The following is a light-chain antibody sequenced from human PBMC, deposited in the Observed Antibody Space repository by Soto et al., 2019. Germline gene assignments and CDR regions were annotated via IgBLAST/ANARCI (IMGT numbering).Light chain of an antibody. CDR3: HHYGGSPIP. CDR1: QSINTY. Sequence: ENVLTQSPATLSLSPGEGATLSCRASQSINTYLAWYQQKPGQAPRLLIYDASKRATGIPARFSGSGSGTNFTLTISSLEPEDFAVYYCHHYGGSPIPFGQGTRLEI. V-gene: IGKV3-20*01. CDR2: DAS. J-gene: IGKJ5*01.